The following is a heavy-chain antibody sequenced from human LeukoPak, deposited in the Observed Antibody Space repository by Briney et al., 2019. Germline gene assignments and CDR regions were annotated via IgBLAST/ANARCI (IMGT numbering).Heavy chain of an antibody. Sequence: PSETLSLTCAVYGGSFSGYYWSWIRQPPGKGLEWIGEINHSGSTNYNPSLKSRVTISVDTSKKQFSLKLSSVTAADTAVYYCARRTRDRAGSCYRCFDYWGQGTLVTVSS. CDR1: GGSFSGYY. V-gene: IGHV4-34*01. CDR2: INHSGST. D-gene: IGHD2-15*01. J-gene: IGHJ4*02. CDR3: ARRTRDRAGSCYRCFDY.